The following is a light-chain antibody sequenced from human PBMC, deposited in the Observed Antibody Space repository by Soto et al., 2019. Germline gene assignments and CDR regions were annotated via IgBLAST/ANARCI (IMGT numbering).Light chain of an antibody. CDR3: QQTYSTFVS. CDR2: DAS. V-gene: IGKV3D-15*01. CDR1: QSVSSN. J-gene: IGKJ4*01. Sequence: EIVMTQSPATLSVSPGERATLSCRASQSVSSNLAWYQQKPGQAPRLLIYDASTRDTGIPARFSGSGSGTEFTLTISSLQPEDFATYYCQQTYSTFVSFGGGTKVDIK.